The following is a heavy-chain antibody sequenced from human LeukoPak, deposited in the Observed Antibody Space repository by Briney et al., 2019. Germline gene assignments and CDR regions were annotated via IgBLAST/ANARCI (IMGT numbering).Heavy chain of an antibody. CDR3: ARYLNSGPEDF. CDR2: IKYDGREK. D-gene: IGHD1-26*01. V-gene: IGHV3-7*01. J-gene: IGHJ4*02. CDR1: GFTFSSYW. Sequence: GGSLRLSCAASGFTFSSYWMSWFRQAPGKGLEWVANIKYDGREKQYVDSVKGRFTISRDNAKNSLFLQMNSLRAEDTAVYYCARYLNSGPEDFWGQGTLVTASS.